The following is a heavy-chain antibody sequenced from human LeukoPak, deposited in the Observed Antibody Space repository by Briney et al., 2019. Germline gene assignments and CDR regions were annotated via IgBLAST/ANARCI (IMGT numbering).Heavy chain of an antibody. CDR2: IWYDGSNK. CDR3: ARGTMVRGVIRTPFDY. J-gene: IGHJ4*02. V-gene: IGHV3-33*08. D-gene: IGHD3-10*01. Sequence: PGGSLRLSCAASGFTFSSYGMHWVRQAPGKGLEWVAVIWYDGSNKYYADSVKGRFTISRDNSKNTLYLQMNSLRAEDTAVYYCARGTMVRGVIRTPFDYWGQGTLVTVSS. CDR1: GFTFSSYG.